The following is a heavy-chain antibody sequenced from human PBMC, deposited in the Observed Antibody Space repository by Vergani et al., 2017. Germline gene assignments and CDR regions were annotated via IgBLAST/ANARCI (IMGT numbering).Heavy chain of an antibody. CDR1: GFTFDDYA. CDR3: AKGTSIGFGYDYYYMDV. Sequence: EVQLVESGGGLVQPGRSLRLSCAASGFTFDDYAMHWVRQAPGKGLEWVSGISWNSGSIGYADSVKGRFTISRDNAKNSLYLQMNSLRAEDTALYYCAKGTSIGFGYDYYYMDVWGKGTTVTVSS. J-gene: IGHJ6*03. V-gene: IGHV3-9*01. D-gene: IGHD6-6*01. CDR2: ISWNSGSI.